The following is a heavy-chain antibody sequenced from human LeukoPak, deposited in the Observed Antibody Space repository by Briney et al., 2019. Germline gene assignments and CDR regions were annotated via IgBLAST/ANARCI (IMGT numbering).Heavy chain of an antibody. V-gene: IGHV1-8*02. D-gene: IGHD6-13*01. CDR3: ARGSTAAAGMTGSTAENDY. CDR1: GYTFTGYY. Sequence: ASVKVSCKASGYTFTGYYMHWVRQATGQGLEYMGWMNPNSGNTGYAQKFQGRVTMTRDTSITTAYMELSSLRSEDTAVYYCARGSTAAAGMTGSTAENDYWGQGTLVTVSS. J-gene: IGHJ4*02. CDR2: MNPNSGNT.